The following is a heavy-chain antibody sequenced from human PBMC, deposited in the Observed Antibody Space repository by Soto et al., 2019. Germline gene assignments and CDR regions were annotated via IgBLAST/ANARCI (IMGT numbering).Heavy chain of an antibody. V-gene: IGHV1-2*04. CDR2: INTKTAVT. CDR3: ALDRHAYCVSYVSGVGWVDP. J-gene: IGHJ5*02. D-gene: IGHD3-16*01. CDR1: GYTFTAFY. Sequence: QVQLMQSGAEMKQPGAALKVACRTSGYTFTAFYFHWVRLAPVQGLGWLGWINTKTAVTTYTQNFKGWVTITSDPSISTAYLELRRLRPADTAFYFCALDRHAYCVSYVSGVGWVDPWAQGTPVTV.